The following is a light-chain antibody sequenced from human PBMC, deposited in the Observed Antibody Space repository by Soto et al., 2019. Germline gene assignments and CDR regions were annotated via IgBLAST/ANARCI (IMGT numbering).Light chain of an antibody. Sequence: IVLTQSPGTLSLSPGERATLSCAASQSVSRYLAWYQQKPGQAPRLLIYDASNRATGIPARFSGSGSGTDFTLTISSLEPEDFAVYYCQQRSNWPITFGQGTRLEIK. V-gene: IGKV3-11*01. J-gene: IGKJ5*01. CDR2: DAS. CDR3: QQRSNWPIT. CDR1: QSVSRY.